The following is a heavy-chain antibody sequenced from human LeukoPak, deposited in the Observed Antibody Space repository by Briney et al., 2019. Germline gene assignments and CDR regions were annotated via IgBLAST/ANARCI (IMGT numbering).Heavy chain of an antibody. J-gene: IGHJ6*03. V-gene: IGHV3-23*01. CDR2: ISGSGGST. CDR1: GFTFSNYA. CDR3: AKRDGLGYYYYYYMDV. Sequence: GGSLRLSCAASGFTFSNYAMSWVRQAPGKGLEWVSAISGSGGSTYYADSVEGRFTISRDNSKNTLYLQMNSLRAEDTAVYYCAKRDGLGYYYYYYMDVWGKGTTVTVSS. D-gene: IGHD3/OR15-3a*01.